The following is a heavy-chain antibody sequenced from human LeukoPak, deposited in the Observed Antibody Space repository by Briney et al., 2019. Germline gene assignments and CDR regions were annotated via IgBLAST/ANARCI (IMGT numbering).Heavy chain of an antibody. CDR3: ARHFSGYSYFDY. V-gene: IGHV5-51*01. CDR1: GYSFSSYW. J-gene: IGHJ4*02. Sequence: GESLRISCKGTGYSFSSYWIGWVRQMPGKGLEWMGIIHPGDSDTRYSPSFQGQVTISADRSINTAYLQWSSLKASDTAIYYCARHFSGYSYFDYWGQGTLVTVSS. D-gene: IGHD5-12*01. CDR2: IHPGDSDT.